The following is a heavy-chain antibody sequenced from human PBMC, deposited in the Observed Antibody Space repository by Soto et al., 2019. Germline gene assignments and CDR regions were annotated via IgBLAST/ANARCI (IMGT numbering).Heavy chain of an antibody. CDR1: GGSFSGYY. J-gene: IGHJ5*02. D-gene: IGHD3-10*02. V-gene: IGHV4-34*01. Sequence: QVQLQQWGAGLLKPSETLSLTCAVYGGSFSGYYWSWIRQPPGKGLEWIGEINHSGSTNYNPSLKNRVTISVDTSKNQFSLKLSSVTAADTAVYYCARLWRGGYYYVRWFDPWGQGTLVTVSS. CDR2: INHSGST. CDR3: ARLWRGGYYYVRWFDP.